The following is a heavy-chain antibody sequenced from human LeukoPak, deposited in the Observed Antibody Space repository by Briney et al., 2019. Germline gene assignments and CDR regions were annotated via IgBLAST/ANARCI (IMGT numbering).Heavy chain of an antibody. V-gene: IGHV3-23*01. CDR1: GFNFSSYA. CDR3: AKQGRYRVYSAFDS. D-gene: IGHD2-8*01. CDR2: VSGSGRST. J-gene: IGHJ4*02. Sequence: GGSLRLSCAASGFNFSSYAMGWVRRAPGKGPEWVSSVSGSGRSTYYTDSVKGWFTISRDNSNNTLYLHLNTLIAGDTALYYCAKQGRYRVYSAFDSWGQGALVTVSS.